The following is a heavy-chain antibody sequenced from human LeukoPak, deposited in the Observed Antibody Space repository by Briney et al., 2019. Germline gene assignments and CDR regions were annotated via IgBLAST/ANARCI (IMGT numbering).Heavy chain of an antibody. CDR2: ISSKGDNI. Sequence: GGSLRFSCAASGFTFSSYAIHWVRQAPGKGLEYVSTISSKGDNIFYANSVKGRFTISRDNSKNTVYLQMGSLRAEDMAVYYCGRVRISAARGYMDVWGKGTTVTVSS. CDR1: GFTFSSYA. D-gene: IGHD6-13*01. V-gene: IGHV3-64*01. CDR3: GRVRISAARGYMDV. J-gene: IGHJ6*04.